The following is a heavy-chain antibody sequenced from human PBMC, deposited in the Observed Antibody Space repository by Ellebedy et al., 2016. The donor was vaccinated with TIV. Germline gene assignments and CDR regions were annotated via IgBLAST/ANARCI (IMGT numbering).Heavy chain of an antibody. D-gene: IGHD2-2*01. CDR3: ARGGATSSRYWRN. CDR2: INQEGSDK. V-gene: IGHV3-7*01. Sequence: GESLKISCAASEFAFETDWMTWVRQAPGKGLEWVANINQEGSDKSYVDSVKGRFTIFRDNAKSSLYLQMNSLRAEDTAVYYCARGGATSSRYWRNWGQGALVTVSP. J-gene: IGHJ4*02. CDR1: EFAFETDW.